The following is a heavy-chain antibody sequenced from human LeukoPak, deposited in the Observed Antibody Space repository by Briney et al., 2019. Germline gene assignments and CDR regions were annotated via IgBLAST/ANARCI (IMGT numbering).Heavy chain of an antibody. CDR3: ARVPKGRGTNFDY. J-gene: IGHJ4*02. D-gene: IGHD3-10*01. Sequence: PSETLSLTCTVSGGSISNGGYFWSWVRQHPGKGLEWIGYIYYSGSTYYNPSLKSRVTMSVDTSKNQFSLKLSSVTAADTAVYYCARVPKGRGTNFDYWGQGTLVTVSS. CDR1: GGSISNGGYF. V-gene: IGHV4-31*03. CDR2: IYYSGST.